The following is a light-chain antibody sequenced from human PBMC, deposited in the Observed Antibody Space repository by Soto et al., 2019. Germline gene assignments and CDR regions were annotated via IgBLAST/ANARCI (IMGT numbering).Light chain of an antibody. CDR2: AAS. J-gene: IGKJ3*01. V-gene: IGKV1-39*01. CDR1: QSISSY. CDR3: QQSYITPFT. Sequence: DIPMNHSPSSLSASVGDRVTITCRASQSISSYLNWYQQKPGKAHKLLIYAASSLQSGVPSRFSGIGSGTDFTITISSLQPEDFATYYCQQSYITPFTFGPGTKVDL.